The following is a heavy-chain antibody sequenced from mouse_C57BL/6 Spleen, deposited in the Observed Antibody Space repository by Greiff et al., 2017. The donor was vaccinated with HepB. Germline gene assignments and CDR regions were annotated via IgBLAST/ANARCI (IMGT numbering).Heavy chain of an antibody. CDR1: AYTFTSYW. Sequence: VQLQQPGAELVKPGASVKMSCKASAYTFTSYWITWVKQRPEQGLEWIGNSHPGIGSTNYNEKFKSKATLTVDTSSSTAYMQLSSLTSEDSAVYYCARSDYYDFDCWGQGTTLTDSS. CDR2: SHPGIGST. CDR3: ARSDYYDFDC. D-gene: IGHD1-1*01. J-gene: IGHJ2*01. V-gene: IGHV1-55*01.